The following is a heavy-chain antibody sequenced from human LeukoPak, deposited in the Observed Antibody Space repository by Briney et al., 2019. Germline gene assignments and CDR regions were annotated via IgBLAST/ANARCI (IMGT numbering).Heavy chain of an antibody. V-gene: IGHV1-2*02. CDR2: INPNSSGT. CDR3: ARDTHDSSGYTFDY. CDR1: GYTFTGYY. J-gene: IGHJ4*02. D-gene: IGHD3-22*01. Sequence: ASVKVSCKASGYTFTGYYMHWVRQAPGQGLEWMGWINPNSSGTNYAQKFQGRVTMTRDTSTSTVYMELSSLRSEDTAVYYCARDTHDSSGYTFDYWGQGTLVTVSS.